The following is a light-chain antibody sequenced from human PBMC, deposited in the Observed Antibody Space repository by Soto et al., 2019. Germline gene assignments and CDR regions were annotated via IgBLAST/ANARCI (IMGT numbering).Light chain of an antibody. CDR2: QDS. V-gene: IGLV3-1*01. CDR3: QAWDSSTASYV. J-gene: IGLJ1*01. CDR1: KLGDKY. Sequence: ELTQPPSVSVSPGQTASITCSGDKLGDKYACWYQQKPGQSPVLVIYQDSKRPSGIPERFSGSNSGNTATLTISGTQAMDEADYYCQAWDSSTASYVFGTGTKVTVL.